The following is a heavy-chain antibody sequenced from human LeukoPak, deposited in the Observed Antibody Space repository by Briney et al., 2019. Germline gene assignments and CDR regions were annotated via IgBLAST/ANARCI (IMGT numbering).Heavy chain of an antibody. D-gene: IGHD3-22*01. CDR3: AKDVSGYYYEGYFDY. CDR1: GFTFDDYA. Sequence: GGSLRLSCAASGFTFDDYAMHWVRQAPGKGLEWVSGISWNSGSIGYADSVKGRFTISRDNAKNSLYLQMNSVRAEDMALYYCAKDVSGYYYEGYFDYWGQGTLVTVSS. V-gene: IGHV3-9*03. J-gene: IGHJ4*02. CDR2: ISWNSGSI.